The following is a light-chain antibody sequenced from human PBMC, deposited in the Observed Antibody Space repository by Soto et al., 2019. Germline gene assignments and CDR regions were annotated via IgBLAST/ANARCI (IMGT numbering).Light chain of an antibody. CDR3: CSYAGSSTSVV. V-gene: IGLV2-23*02. Sequence: QLVLTQPASVSGSPGQSITISCTGTSSDVGSYNLVSWYQQHPGKAPKLMIYEVSKRPSGVSNRFSGSKSGNTASLTISGLQAEDEADYYFCSYAGSSTSVVFGGGTKLTVL. J-gene: IGLJ2*01. CDR1: SSDVGSYNL. CDR2: EVS.